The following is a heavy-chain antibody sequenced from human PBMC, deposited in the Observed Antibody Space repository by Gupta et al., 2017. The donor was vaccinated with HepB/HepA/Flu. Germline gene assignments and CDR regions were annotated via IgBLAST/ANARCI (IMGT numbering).Heavy chain of an antibody. CDR3: VRKPPSGNNFDY. V-gene: IGHV3-66*01. CDR1: GFTVGSHY. CDR2: IERGGTT. Sequence: EVQLVESGGDLVKPGGSLGLYCAASGFTVGSHYMAWVRQAPGKGLQSVSVIERGGTTRFAVSVKARFSVSRDISKNMVFLHMSALTGDDTAVYYCVRKPPSGNNFDYWGQGTLVTVSS. J-gene: IGHJ4*02. D-gene: IGHD3-3*01.